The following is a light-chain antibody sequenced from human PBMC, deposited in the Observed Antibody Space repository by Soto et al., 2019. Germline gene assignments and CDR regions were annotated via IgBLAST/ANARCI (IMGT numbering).Light chain of an antibody. J-gene: IGLJ1*01. Sequence: QSVLTQPASVSDSPGQSITISCIGTSSDIGGFYHVSWHQQHPGKAPKLIIYEVSNRPSGVSNRFSGSKTGNTASLIISGLQAEDEADYYCSSYTSSSSYVFGSGTNPTVL. CDR3: SSYTSSSSYV. V-gene: IGLV2-14*01. CDR2: EVS. CDR1: SSDIGGFYH.